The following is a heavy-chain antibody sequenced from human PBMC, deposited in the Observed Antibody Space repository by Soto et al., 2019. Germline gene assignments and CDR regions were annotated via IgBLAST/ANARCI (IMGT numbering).Heavy chain of an antibody. V-gene: IGHV4-34*01. CDR2: INHSGST. CDR3: ARERTPRTGFDY. J-gene: IGHJ4*02. CDR1: GGSFSGYY. Sequence: SETLSLTCAVYGGSFSGYYWSWIRQPPGKGLEWIGEINHSGSTNYNPSLKSRVTISVDTSKNQFSLKLSSVTAADTAVYYCARERTPRTGFDYWGQGTLVTVSS. D-gene: IGHD7-27*01.